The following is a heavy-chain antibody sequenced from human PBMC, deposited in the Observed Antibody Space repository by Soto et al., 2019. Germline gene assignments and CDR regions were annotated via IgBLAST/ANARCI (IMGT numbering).Heavy chain of an antibody. Sequence: QVQLVQSGAEVKKPGASVKVSCKASGYTFTSYGISWVRQAPGQGLEGMGWISAYNGNTNYAQKLQGRVTMTTDTSTSTAYKELRSLRSDDTAVYYCARGPSILVVSEEDYFDYWGQGTLVTVSS. D-gene: IGHD2-21*01. V-gene: IGHV1-18*01. J-gene: IGHJ4*02. CDR2: ISAYNGNT. CDR1: GYTFTSYG. CDR3: ARGPSILVVSEEDYFDY.